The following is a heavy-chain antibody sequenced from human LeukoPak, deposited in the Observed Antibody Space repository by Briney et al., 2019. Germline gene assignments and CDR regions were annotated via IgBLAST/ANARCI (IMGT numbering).Heavy chain of an antibody. CDR2: MSGSSDST. J-gene: IGHJ4*02. CDR1: GFTFDDYA. D-gene: IGHD6-19*01. V-gene: IGHV3-23*01. CDR3: AKQDAPVAPSPSGY. Sequence: GRSLRLSCAASGFTFDDYAMHWVRQAPGKGLECVSSMSGSSDSTYYADSVKGRFTISRDTSKNTLYLQLNSMRAEDTAVYYCAKQDAPVAPSPSGYWGQGTLVTVSS.